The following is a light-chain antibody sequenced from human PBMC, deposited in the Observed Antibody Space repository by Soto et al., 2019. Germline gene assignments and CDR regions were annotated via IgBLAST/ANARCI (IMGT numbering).Light chain of an antibody. CDR1: SCNIGSNY. Sequence: QSVLTQPPSASGTPGQSVTISCSGSSCNIGSNYVYWYQHLPGTAPTLLIYRNNQRPSGVPDRFSGSKSGTSASLAISGLRSEDEADYYCAAWDDSLSGVVFGGGTKLTVL. J-gene: IGLJ2*01. CDR2: RNN. CDR3: AAWDDSLSGVV. V-gene: IGLV1-47*01.